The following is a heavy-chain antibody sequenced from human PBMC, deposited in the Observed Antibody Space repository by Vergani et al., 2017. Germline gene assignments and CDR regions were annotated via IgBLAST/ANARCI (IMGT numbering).Heavy chain of an antibody. J-gene: IGHJ6*03. V-gene: IGHV3-33*01. CDR1: GFTFSSYG. Sequence: QVQLVESGGGVVQPGRSLRLSCAASGFTFSSYGMHWVRQAPGKGLEWVAVIWYDGSNKYYADSVKGRFTISRDNSKNTLYLQMNSLRAEDTAVYYCARGGSLGLYYYDSSGYYTPDYYYYMDVWGKGTTVTVSS. D-gene: IGHD3-22*01. CDR2: IWYDGSNK. CDR3: ARGGSLGLYYYDSSGYYTPDYYYYMDV.